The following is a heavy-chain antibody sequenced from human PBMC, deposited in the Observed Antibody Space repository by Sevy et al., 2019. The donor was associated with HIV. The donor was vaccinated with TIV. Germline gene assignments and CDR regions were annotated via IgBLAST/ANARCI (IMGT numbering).Heavy chain of an antibody. D-gene: IGHD6-19*01. CDR3: AKDYSTGWYGYYYGMDV. J-gene: IGHJ6*02. Sequence: GGSLRLSCAASGFIFSSFGMHWVRRAPGKGLEWVAFIHYKGSDKYYANAVKGRYTISRDNSKNTVYLQMSSLRAEDTAVYYCAKDYSTGWYGYYYGMDVRGQGTTVTVSS. V-gene: IGHV3-30*02. CDR1: GFIFSSFG. CDR2: IHYKGSDK.